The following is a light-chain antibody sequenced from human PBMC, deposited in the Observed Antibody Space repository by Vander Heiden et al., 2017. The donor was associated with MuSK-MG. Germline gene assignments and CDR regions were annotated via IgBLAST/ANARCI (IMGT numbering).Light chain of an antibody. Sequence: EFVLTQSPATLSLSPGESATLSCRASQSVSSYLAGYQQKPGQAPRLLSCEASKRATGIPAKFSGSGSGTDFTLTISSLEPEDFAVYYCQQRYNWPLTFGGGTKVEIK. CDR2: EAS. V-gene: IGKV3-11*01. J-gene: IGKJ4*01. CDR3: QQRYNWPLT. CDR1: QSVSSY.